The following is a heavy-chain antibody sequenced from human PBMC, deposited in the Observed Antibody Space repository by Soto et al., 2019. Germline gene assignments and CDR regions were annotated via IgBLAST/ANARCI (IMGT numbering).Heavy chain of an antibody. Sequence: QITLKESGPTLVKPTQTLTLTCTFYGFSLTSSGEGVGWIRQPPGKALEWLAIIYWNDDKRYRSSLKSSLTITKDISKNQVVFTMTNIDPLDTATYYCAYTKAPQWLISFDYWGQGTLVTVSS. CDR3: AYTKAPQWLISFDY. CDR1: GFSLTSSGEG. CDR2: IYWNDDK. J-gene: IGHJ4*02. V-gene: IGHV2-5*01. D-gene: IGHD6-19*01.